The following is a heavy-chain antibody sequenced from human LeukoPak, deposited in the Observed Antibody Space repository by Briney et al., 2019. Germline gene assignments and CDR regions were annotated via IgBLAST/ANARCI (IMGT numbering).Heavy chain of an antibody. CDR2: LTYNGRNT. CDR1: GFTFSSYA. Sequence: LGGSLRSLCSTPGFTFSSYAKQWVSRAPGRGLEGGTVLTYNGRNTYYTDSVKGRFTISRDNSKNTLYLQMNSLRAEDTAVYYCASAGCTNGLCSYFDYWGQGTLVTVSS. CDR3: ASAGCTNGLCSYFDY. J-gene: IGHJ4*02. D-gene: IGHD2-8*01. V-gene: IGHV3-30*04.